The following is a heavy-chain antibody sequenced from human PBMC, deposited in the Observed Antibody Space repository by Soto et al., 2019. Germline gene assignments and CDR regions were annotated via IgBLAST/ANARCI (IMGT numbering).Heavy chain of an antibody. CDR2: VYYTGTT. J-gene: IGHJ5*01. CDR1: NASISSSY. V-gene: IGHV4-59*01. Sequence: SETLSLTCSVSNASISSSYWNWIRQPPGKGLEWIGFVYYTGTTKYNPSLKSRATISVDMSKNEFSLKLTSVTTADTAFYFCARDFAGRGPFDPWGRGTLVTVSS. D-gene: IGHD3-10*01. CDR3: ARDFAGRGPFDP.